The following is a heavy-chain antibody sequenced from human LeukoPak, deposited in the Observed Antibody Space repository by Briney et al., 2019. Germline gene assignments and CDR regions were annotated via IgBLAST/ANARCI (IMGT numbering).Heavy chain of an antibody. CDR3: AKEHGGSSWYEDAFDI. J-gene: IGHJ3*02. CDR2: IYSGGST. CDR1: GFTFSSYC. D-gene: IGHD6-13*01. V-gene: IGHV3-53*01. Sequence: PGGSLRLSCTASGFTFSSYCMSWVRQAPGKGLEWVSVIYSGGSTYYADSVKGRFTISRDNSKNTLYLQMNSLRAEDTAVYYRAKEHGGSSWYEDAFDIWGQGTMVTVSS.